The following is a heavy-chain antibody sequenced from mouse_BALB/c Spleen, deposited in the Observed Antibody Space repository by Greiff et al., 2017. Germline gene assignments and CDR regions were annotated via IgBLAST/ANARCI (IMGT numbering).Heavy chain of an antibody. CDR3: ARDYGSSYRYYAMDY. J-gene: IGHJ4*01. D-gene: IGHD1-1*01. CDR1: GFTFSDYY. V-gene: IGHV5-4*02. CDR2: ISDGGSYT. Sequence: EVQLVESGGGLVKPGGSLKLSCAASGFTFSDYYMYWVRQTPEKRLEWVATISDGGSYTYYPDSVKGRFTISRDNAKNNLYLQMSSLKSEDTAMYYCARDYGSSYRYYAMDYWGQGTSVTVSS.